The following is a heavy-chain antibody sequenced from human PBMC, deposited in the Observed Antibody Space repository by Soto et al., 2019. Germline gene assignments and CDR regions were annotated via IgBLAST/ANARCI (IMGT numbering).Heavy chain of an antibody. CDR2: IFTRSSQI. Sequence: ELQLVESGGGLVRPGGSLRLSCTASGFAFSSFNMNWVRQAPGKGLEWVSSIFTRSSQIYYPDSVKGRFTISRDDAKNSLFLQMNSLSVEDTAVYYCARDLLAGQQLVIPWFHPWGQGTLVTVSS. CDR3: ARDLLAGQQLVIPWFHP. CDR1: GFAFSSFN. J-gene: IGHJ5*02. V-gene: IGHV3-21*01. D-gene: IGHD1-26*01.